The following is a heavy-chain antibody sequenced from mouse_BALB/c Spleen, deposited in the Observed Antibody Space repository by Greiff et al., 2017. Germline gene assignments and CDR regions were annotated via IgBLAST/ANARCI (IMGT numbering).Heavy chain of an antibody. CDR3: NAPSYGDYLKGFAY. Sequence: VQLQQSGAELVRSGASVKLSCTASGFNIKDYYMHWVKQRPEQGLEWIGWIDPENGDTEYAPKFQGKATMTADTSSNTAYLQLSSLTSEDTAVYYCNAPSYGDYLKGFAYWGQGTLVTVSA. CDR1: GFNIKDYY. CDR2: IDPENGDT. V-gene: IGHV14-4*02. D-gene: IGHD2-13*01. J-gene: IGHJ3*01.